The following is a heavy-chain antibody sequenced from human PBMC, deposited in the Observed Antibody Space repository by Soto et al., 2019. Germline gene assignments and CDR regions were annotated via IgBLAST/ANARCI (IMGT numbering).Heavy chain of an antibody. CDR2: IYYSGST. J-gene: IGHJ6*02. Sequence: PSETLSLTCTVSGGSISSGDYYWSWIRQPPGKGLEWIGYIYYSGSTYYNPSLKSRVTISVDTSKNQFSLKLSSVTAADTAVYYCARDRVGPYYYYGMDVWGQGTMVTVSS. D-gene: IGHD1-26*01. CDR3: ARDRVGPYYYYGMDV. V-gene: IGHV4-30-4*01. CDR1: GGSISSGDYY.